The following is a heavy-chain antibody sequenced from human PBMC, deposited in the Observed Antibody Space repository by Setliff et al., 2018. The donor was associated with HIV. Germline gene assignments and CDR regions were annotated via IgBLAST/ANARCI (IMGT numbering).Heavy chain of an antibody. Sequence: SETLSLTCAVSGDSITRGGYYWSWIRQFAGKGLEWIADIYYSGRTNHNPSLKSRLTVSIDTSKNHLSLKLTSMTAADTAMYFCARGKDPGLYFDNWRQVMLVTVSS. D-gene: IGHD2-15*01. J-gene: IGHJ4*02. V-gene: IGHV4-31*11. CDR2: IYYSGRT. CDR3: ARGKDPGLYFDN. CDR1: GDSITRGGYY.